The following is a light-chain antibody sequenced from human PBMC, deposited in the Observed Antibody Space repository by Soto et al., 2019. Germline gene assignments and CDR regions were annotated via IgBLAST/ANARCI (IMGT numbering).Light chain of an antibody. CDR1: QSVSSN. CDR2: GAS. J-gene: IGKJ1*01. V-gene: IGKV3-15*01. Sequence: EIVMTQSPATLSLSPGERATLSCRASQSVSSNLAWYQQKPGQAPRLLIYGASTRATGIPARFGGRGPGTEFTLTISGLQSDDVAVYYCQHYNNWPSFGQGTKVDIK. CDR3: QHYNNWPS.